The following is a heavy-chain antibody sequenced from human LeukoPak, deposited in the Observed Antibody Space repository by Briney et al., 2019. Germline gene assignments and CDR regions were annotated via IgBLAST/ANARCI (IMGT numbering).Heavy chain of an antibody. J-gene: IGHJ6*02. CDR3: ASLNWNDVWNYYYGMDV. V-gene: IGHV3-53*01. CDR2: IYSGGST. Sequence: GGSLRLSCAASGFTFSSNYMSWVRQAPGKGLEWVSVIYSGGSTYYADSVKGRFTISRDNSKNTLYLQMNSLRAEDTAVYYCASLNWNDVWNYYYGMDVWGQGTTVTVSS. D-gene: IGHD1-20*01. CDR1: GFTFSSNY.